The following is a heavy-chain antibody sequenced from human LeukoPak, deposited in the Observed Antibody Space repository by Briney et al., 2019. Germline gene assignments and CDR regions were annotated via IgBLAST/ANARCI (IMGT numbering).Heavy chain of an antibody. CDR2: ISSSSSYI. Sequence: GGSLRLSCAASGFTFSSYSMNWVRQAPGKGLEWVSSISSSSSYIYYADSVKGRLTISRDNAKNSLYLQMNSLRAEDTAVYYCARARTISDAFDYWGQGTLVTVSS. V-gene: IGHV3-21*01. J-gene: IGHJ4*02. CDR1: GFTFSSYS. D-gene: IGHD1/OR15-1a*01. CDR3: ARARTISDAFDY.